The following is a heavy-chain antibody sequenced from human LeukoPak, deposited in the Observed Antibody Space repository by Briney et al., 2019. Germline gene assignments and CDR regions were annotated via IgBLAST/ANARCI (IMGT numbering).Heavy chain of an antibody. CDR3: ARDTTMITYWFDP. CDR1: GYTFTGYY. V-gene: IGHV1-2*02. D-gene: IGHD5-18*01. J-gene: IGHJ5*02. CDR2: INPNSGGT. Sequence: ASVKVSCKASGYTFTGYYMHWVRQAPGQGLEWMGWINPNSGGTNSAQKFQGRVTMTRDTSVSTAYMELNRLRSADTGVYYCARDTTMITYWFDPWGQGTPVTVSS.